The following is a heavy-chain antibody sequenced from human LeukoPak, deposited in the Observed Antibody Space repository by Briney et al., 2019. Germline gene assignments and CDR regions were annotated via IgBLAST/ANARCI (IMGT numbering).Heavy chain of an antibody. D-gene: IGHD6-6*01. CDR2: IIPIFGTA. CDR3: ARADPQPRTNWFDP. CDR1: GGTFSSYA. Sequence: ASVKVSCKASGGTFSSYAISWVRPAPGQGLEWMGGIIPIFGTANYAQKFQGRVTITADESTSTAYMELSSLRSEDTAVYYCARADPQPRTNWFDPWGQGTLVTVSS. V-gene: IGHV1-69*13. J-gene: IGHJ5*02.